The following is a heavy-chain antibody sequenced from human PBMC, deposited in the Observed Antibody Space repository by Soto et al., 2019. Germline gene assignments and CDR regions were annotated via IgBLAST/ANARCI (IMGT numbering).Heavy chain of an antibody. CDR1: GFTFSSYA. CDR2: ISYDGSNK. D-gene: IGHD3-10*01. J-gene: IGHJ4*02. CDR3: ARVVRGANKKSLDY. V-gene: IGHV3-30-3*01. Sequence: GGSLRLSCAASGFTFSSYAMHWVRQAPGKGLEWVAVISYDGSNKYYADSVKGRFTISRDNSKNTLYLQMNSLRAEDTAVYYCARVVRGANKKSLDYWGQGTLVTVSS.